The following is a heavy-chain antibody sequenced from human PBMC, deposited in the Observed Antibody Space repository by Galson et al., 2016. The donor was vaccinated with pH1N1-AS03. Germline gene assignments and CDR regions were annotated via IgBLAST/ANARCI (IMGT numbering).Heavy chain of an antibody. V-gene: IGHV3-43D*03. J-gene: IGHJ4*02. CDR2: ISWDGGST. CDR1: GFTFDDHA. D-gene: IGHD2-15*01. Sequence: SLRLSCAVSGFTFDDHAMHWVRQGPGKGLEWVSLISWDGGSTYSADSVKGRFTISRDNGKNSLYLQMNSLRLEDTALYYCEKGMGMGYCSGGSGYPLDYWGQGTLVTVSS. CDR3: EKGMGMGYCSGGSGYPLDY.